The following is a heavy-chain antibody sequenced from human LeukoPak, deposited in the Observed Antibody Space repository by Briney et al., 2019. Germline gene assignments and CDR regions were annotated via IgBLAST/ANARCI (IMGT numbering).Heavy chain of an antibody. J-gene: IGHJ4*02. CDR2: ISGSGGST. CDR3: AKDRGIVVVPADY. V-gene: IGHV3-23*01. D-gene: IGHD2-2*01. Sequence: GGSLRLSCAASGFTFSSYGMSWVRQAPGKGLEWVSAISGSGGSTYYADSVRGRFTISRDNSKNTLYLQMNSLRAEDTAVYYCAKDRGIVVVPADYWGQGTLVTVSS. CDR1: GFTFSSYG.